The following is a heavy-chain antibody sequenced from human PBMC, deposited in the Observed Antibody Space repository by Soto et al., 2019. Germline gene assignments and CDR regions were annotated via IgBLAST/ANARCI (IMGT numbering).Heavy chain of an antibody. V-gene: IGHV1-69*02. CDR2: IIPMLGVR. CDR1: GGTFSTYS. CDR3: TIGSWSGEVFDI. Sequence: QVQLVQSGAEVKKPGSSVKVSCKDSGGTFSTYSMFWVRQAPGQGLAWIGRIIPMLGVRNYAQRFQDRVTIIAHKSTATVHMELSSLRSEDTALYYCTIGSWSGEVFDIWGQGTMVTVPS. D-gene: IGHD2-21*01. J-gene: IGHJ3*02.